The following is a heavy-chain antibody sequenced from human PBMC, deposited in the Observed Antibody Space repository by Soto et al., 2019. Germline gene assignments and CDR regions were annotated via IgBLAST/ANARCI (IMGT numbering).Heavy chain of an antibody. J-gene: IGHJ6*02. CDR1: GGSISSYY. CDR2: IYYSGRT. CDR3: ARDGYSSGMDX. D-gene: IGHD6-13*01. Sequence: PAETLSLTCTVSGGSISSYYWSWIRQPPGKGLELIVYIYYSGRTNNNPALKSRVTISVDTSKNQFSLKLSSVTAADTAVYYCARDGYSSGMDXWGQGTTVTVS. V-gene: IGHV4-59*01.